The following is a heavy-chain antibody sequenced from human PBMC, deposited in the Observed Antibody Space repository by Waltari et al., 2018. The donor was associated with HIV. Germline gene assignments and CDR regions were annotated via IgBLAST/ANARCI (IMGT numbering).Heavy chain of an antibody. CDR2: MNPNSGNT. J-gene: IGHJ6*02. D-gene: IGHD3-3*01. CDR3: ARVVTIFGVVTGGMDV. CDR1: GYTFTSYD. V-gene: IGHV1-8*01. Sequence: QVQLVQSGAEVKKPGASVKVSCKASGYTFTSYDINWVRQATGQGLEWMGWMNPNSGNTVYAQKFQGRVTMTRNTSISTAYMELSSLRSEDTAVYYCARVVTIFGVVTGGMDVWGQGTTVTVSS.